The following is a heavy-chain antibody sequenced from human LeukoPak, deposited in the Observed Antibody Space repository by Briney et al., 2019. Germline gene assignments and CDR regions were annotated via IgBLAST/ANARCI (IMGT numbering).Heavy chain of an antibody. CDR1: GFTFSNYG. CDR3: TRYNNDHFDY. D-gene: IGHD1-14*01. CDR2: IAYDGSRA. V-gene: IGHV3-33*08. J-gene: IGHJ4*02. Sequence: GRSLRLSCAASGFTFSNYGMHWVRQGPGKGLEWVAVIAYDGSRAFYADSVKGRFTISRDNSKNTMSVQMDDLRAEDTAVYYCTRYNNDHFDYWGQGTLVTVSS.